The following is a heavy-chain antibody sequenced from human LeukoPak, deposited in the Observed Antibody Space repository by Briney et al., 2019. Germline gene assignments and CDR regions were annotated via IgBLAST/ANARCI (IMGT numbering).Heavy chain of an antibody. Sequence: GESLRLSCAASGFTFINYAMNWVRQAPGKGLEWVSAISYDGLNSYYADSVRGRFTISRDNSRNRLYLQMSSLRAEDTAVYYCAKGPIGLAGKFDFWGQGTLATVPS. J-gene: IGHJ4*02. CDR2: ISYDGLNS. CDR3: AKGPIGLAGKFDF. V-gene: IGHV3-23*01. D-gene: IGHD6-19*01. CDR1: GFTFINYA.